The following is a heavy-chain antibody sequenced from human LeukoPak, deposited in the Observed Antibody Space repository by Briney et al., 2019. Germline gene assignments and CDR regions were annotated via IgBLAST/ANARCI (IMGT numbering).Heavy chain of an antibody. V-gene: IGHV4-59*08. CDR1: GGSISSYY. CDR2: IYYSGST. Sequence: SETLSLTCTVSGGSISSYYWSWIRQPPGKGLEWIGYIYYSGSTNYNPSLKSRVTISVDTSKNQFSLKLSSVTAADTAVYYCVYYDSSGFAKWGQGTLVTVSS. CDR3: VYYDSSGFAK. D-gene: IGHD3-22*01. J-gene: IGHJ4*02.